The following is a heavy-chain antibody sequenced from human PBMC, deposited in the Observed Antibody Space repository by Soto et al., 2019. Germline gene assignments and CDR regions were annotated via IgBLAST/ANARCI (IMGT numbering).Heavy chain of an antibody. J-gene: IGHJ4*02. CDR2: IYPDDSDI. Sequence: VESLKISGKGSGYNFNTYWIGWVRQMPGKGLERMGVIYPDDSDIRYNPSFQGQVTISADKSISTAYLQWSSLKASDSGIYYCARRTGLLYSDWGQGTLVTVSS. V-gene: IGHV5-51*01. CDR3: ARRTGLLYSD. CDR1: GYNFNTYW. D-gene: IGHD2-21*01.